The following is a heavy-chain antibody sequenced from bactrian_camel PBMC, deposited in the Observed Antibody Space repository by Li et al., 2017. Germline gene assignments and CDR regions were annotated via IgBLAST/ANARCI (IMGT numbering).Heavy chain of an antibody. D-gene: IGHD1*01. CDR2: IDGDGTT. CDR1: GYTYSSHC. Sequence: HVQLVESGGGSVQAGGSLRLTCVATGYTYSSHCMGWFRQAPGKAREGVAYIDGDGTTNYGSAVKGRFTITKDKDILYLHMNSLKPEDTAMYYCANPIWLRGHAFPDLYAMDYWGTGTQVTVS. J-gene: IGHJ7*01. V-gene: IGHV3S1*01.